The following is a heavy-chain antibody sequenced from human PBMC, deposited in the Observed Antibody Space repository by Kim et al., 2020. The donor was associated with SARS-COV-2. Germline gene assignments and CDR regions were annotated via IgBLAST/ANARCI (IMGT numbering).Heavy chain of an antibody. CDR3: STEGASNGGILRYNSPPYYYYCGMDV. J-gene: IGHJ6*02. CDR2: IKSKTDGGTT. V-gene: IGHV3-15*01. Sequence: GGSLRLSCTASGFTFSNAWMSWVRQAPGKGLEWVGRIKSKTDGGTTDYAAPVKGRFTISRDDSKNTLYLQMNSLKTEDTAVYYCSTEGASNGGILRYNSPPYYYYCGMDVWGQGTTVTVSS. D-gene: IGHD1-20*01. CDR1: GFTFSNAW.